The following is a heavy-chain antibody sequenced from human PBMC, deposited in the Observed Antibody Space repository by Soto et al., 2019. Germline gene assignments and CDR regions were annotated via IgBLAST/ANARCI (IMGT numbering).Heavy chain of an antibody. V-gene: IGHV3-30-3*01. D-gene: IGHD2-2*01. CDR3: ARYLRSKGPTGAFDI. Sequence: GGSLRLSCAASGFTFSSYAMHWVRQAPGKGLEWVAVISYDGSNKYYADSVKGRFTISRDNSKNTLYLQMNSLRAEDTAVYYCARYLRSKGPTGAFDIWGQGTMVSVS. J-gene: IGHJ3*02. CDR2: ISYDGSNK. CDR1: GFTFSSYA.